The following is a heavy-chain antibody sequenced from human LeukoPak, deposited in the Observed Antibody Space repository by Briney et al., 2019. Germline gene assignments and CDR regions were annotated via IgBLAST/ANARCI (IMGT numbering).Heavy chain of an antibody. V-gene: IGHV3-7*01. CDR3: ARDLTPLLFGY. D-gene: IGHD4-23*01. J-gene: IGHJ4*02. CDR1: GFTFSSYW. CDR2: IKQDGSEK. Sequence: AGGSLRLSCAASGFTFSSYWMSWVRQAPGKGLEWVANIKQDGSEKYYVDSVKGRFTISRDNAKNSLYMQMNSLRAEDTAVYYCARDLTPLLFGYWGQGTLVTVSS.